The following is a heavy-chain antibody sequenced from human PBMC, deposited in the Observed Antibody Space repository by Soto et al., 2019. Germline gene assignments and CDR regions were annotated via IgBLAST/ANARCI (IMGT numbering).Heavy chain of an antibody. D-gene: IGHD3-16*02. Sequence: ASVKVSCKASGYTFTSYDINWVRQATGQGLEWMGWMNPNSGNTGYAQKFQGRVTMTRNTSISTAYMELSSLRSEDTAVYYCAVGELSSWDAFDSWGQGTMVTVSS. CDR1: GYTFTSYD. CDR2: MNPNSGNT. CDR3: AVGELSSWDAFDS. V-gene: IGHV1-8*01. J-gene: IGHJ3*02.